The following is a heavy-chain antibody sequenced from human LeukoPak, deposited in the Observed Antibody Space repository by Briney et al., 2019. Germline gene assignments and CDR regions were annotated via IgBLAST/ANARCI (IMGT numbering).Heavy chain of an antibody. Sequence: PSETLSLTCSVSGGSITNYYWTWIRQPAGKGLEWIGRIYTSGSTNYNPSLKSRVTMSVDTSKNQFSLKLSSVTAADTAVYYCAREPVLHGYNLEYYFDYWGQGTLVTVSS. J-gene: IGHJ4*02. CDR2: IYTSGST. D-gene: IGHD5-24*01. CDR3: AREPVLHGYNLEYYFDY. CDR1: GGSITNYY. V-gene: IGHV4-4*07.